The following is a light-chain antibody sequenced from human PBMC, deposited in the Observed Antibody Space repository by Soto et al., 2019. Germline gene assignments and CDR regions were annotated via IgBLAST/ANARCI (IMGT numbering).Light chain of an antibody. V-gene: IGKV1-5*03. CDR3: HQYNSYRT. CDR1: QSISSW. Sequence: DIQMTQSPSTLSASVGDRVTITCRASQSISSWLAWYQQKPEKAPKLLIYKASSLESGVPSRSSGSGSGTEFTTAIRSLPPHDFANYSCHQYNSYRTFGKGNKVEIK. J-gene: IGKJ1*01. CDR2: KAS.